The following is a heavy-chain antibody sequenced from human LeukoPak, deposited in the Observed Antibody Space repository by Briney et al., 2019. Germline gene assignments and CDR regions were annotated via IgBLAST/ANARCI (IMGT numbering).Heavy chain of an antibody. CDR2: IYYSGST. D-gene: IGHD3-10*01. CDR1: GGSFSGYY. CDR3: ARAKGSITMVRGVIANWFDP. J-gene: IGHJ5*02. Sequence: SETLSLTCAVYGGSFSGYYWSWIRQHPGKGLEWIGYIYYSGSTYYNPSLKSRVTISVDTSKNQFSLKLSSVTAADTAVYYCARAKGSITMVRGVIANWFDPWGQGTLVTVSS. V-gene: IGHV4-31*11.